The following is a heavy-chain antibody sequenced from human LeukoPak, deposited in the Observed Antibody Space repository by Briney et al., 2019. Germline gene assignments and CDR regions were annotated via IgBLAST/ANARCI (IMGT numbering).Heavy chain of an antibody. CDR1: GFTFSSYW. J-gene: IGHJ4*02. CDR2: INSDGSST. D-gene: IGHD3-22*01. Sequence: GGSLRLSCAASGFTFSSYWMHWVRHAPGKGLVCVSRINSDGSSTSYADSVKGRFTISRDNAKNTLYLQMNSLRAEDTAVYYCARDGTYYYDSSGYPDYWGQGTLVTVSS. CDR3: ARDGTYYYDSSGYPDY. V-gene: IGHV3-74*01.